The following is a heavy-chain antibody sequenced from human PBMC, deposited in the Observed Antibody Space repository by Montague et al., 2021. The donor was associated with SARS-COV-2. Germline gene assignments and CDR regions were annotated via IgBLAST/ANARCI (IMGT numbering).Heavy chain of an antibody. Sequence: TLSLTCTVSGDSITSGGYFWNWIRQHPGKGLEYIGAISYRGSTYYKPSLTSRVSISMDTSKNAFSLSLHSVTAADTAVYFCAASARGGYSNPFHHCGRGSLVTVSS. CDR2: ISYRGST. J-gene: IGHJ4*02. V-gene: IGHV4-31*03. CDR1: GDSITSGGYF. CDR3: AASARGGYSNPFHH. D-gene: IGHD4-11*01.